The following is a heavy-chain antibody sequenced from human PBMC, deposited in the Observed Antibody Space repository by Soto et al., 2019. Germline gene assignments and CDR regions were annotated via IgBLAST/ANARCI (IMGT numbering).Heavy chain of an antibody. D-gene: IGHD3-3*01. V-gene: IGHV1-69*02. CDR1: GGTFSSYT. Sequence: EASVKVSCKASGGTFSSYTISWVRQAPGQGLEWMGRIIPILGIANYAQKFQGRVTITADKSTSTAYMELSSLRSEDTAVYYCAGGRYYDFWSGLDHDYWGQGTLVTVSS. J-gene: IGHJ4*02. CDR3: AGGRYYDFWSGLDHDY. CDR2: IIPILGIA.